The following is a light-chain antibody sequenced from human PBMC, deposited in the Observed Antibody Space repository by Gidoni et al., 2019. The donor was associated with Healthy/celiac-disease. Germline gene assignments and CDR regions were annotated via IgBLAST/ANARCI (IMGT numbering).Light chain of an antibody. CDR1: QSVSSN. V-gene: IGKV3-15*01. CDR2: GAS. J-gene: IGKJ4*01. Sequence: EIVMTQSPATLSVSPGERATPSCRASQSVSSNLAWYQQKPGQAPRLLIYGASTRATGIPARFSGSGSGTAFTLPISSLQSEDFAVYYCQQYNNWPPLTFXGXTKVEIK. CDR3: QQYNNWPPLT.